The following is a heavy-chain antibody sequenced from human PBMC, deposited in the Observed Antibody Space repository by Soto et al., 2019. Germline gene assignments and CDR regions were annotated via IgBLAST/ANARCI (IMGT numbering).Heavy chain of an antibody. Sequence: VQLVESGGGLVKPGGSLRLSCAASGFTFSDYYMAWLRQAPGKGLEWVSYISSSSTYTTYADSVKGRFTISRDNTKNSLYLQMNSLRAEDTAVYYCARGGNYNLDYWGQGILVTVSS. D-gene: IGHD4-4*01. V-gene: IGHV3-11*06. CDR3: ARGGNYNLDY. CDR1: GFTFSDYY. J-gene: IGHJ4*02. CDR2: ISSSSTYT.